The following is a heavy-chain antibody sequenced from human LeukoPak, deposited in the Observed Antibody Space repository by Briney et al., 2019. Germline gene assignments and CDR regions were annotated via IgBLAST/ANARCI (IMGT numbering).Heavy chain of an antibody. Sequence: SETLSLTCTVSGGSISSYYWSWIRQPPGKGLEWIGYIYYSGSTNYNPSLKSRVTISVDTSKNQFSLKLSSVTAADTAVYYCARDGYNQGNYFDYWGQGTLVTVSS. V-gene: IGHV4-59*01. D-gene: IGHD5-24*01. CDR3: ARDGYNQGNYFDY. CDR2: IYYSGST. J-gene: IGHJ4*02. CDR1: GGSISSYY.